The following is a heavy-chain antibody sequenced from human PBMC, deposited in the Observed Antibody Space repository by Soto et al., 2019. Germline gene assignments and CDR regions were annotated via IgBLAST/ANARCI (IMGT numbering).Heavy chain of an antibody. CDR2: IYPGDSDA. Sequence: PGESLKISCKGSGYSFTSYWVGWVRQMPGKGLEWMGIIYPGDSDARYSPSFQGQVTISADKSISTAYLQWSSLKASDTAMYYCARNAGDSSGNYYFDYWAQGTQVTVSS. CDR3: ARNAGDSSGNYYFDY. D-gene: IGHD5-18*01. J-gene: IGHJ4*02. CDR1: GYSFTSYW. V-gene: IGHV5-51*01.